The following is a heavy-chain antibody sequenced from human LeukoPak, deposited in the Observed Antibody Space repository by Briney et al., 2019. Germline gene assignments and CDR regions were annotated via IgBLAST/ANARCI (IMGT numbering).Heavy chain of an antibody. CDR3: AKDSYSNYAYDY. CDR2: ISWDGSGT. J-gene: IGHJ4*02. Sequence: GGSLRLSCAASGFTFDDYTMHWIRQPPGKGLEWVSLISWDGSGTYYADSVRGRFTISRDNSKNSLYLQMNSLRTEDSALYYCAKDSYSNYAYDYWGQGTLVTVSS. CDR1: GFTFDDYT. V-gene: IGHV3-43*01. D-gene: IGHD4-11*01.